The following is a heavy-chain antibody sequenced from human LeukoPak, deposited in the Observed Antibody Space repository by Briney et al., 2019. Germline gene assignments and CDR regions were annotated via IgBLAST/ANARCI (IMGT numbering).Heavy chain of an antibody. Sequence: SETLSLTCAVYGGSFSGYYWSWIRQPPGKGLEWIGEINHRGSTNYNPSLKSRVTISVDTSKNQFSLKLSSVTAAATAVYYCARGNLSSGYYDSFDPWGQGTLVTVSS. J-gene: IGHJ5*02. CDR3: ARGNLSSGYYDSFDP. CDR1: GGSFSGYY. D-gene: IGHD3-22*01. CDR2: INHRGST. V-gene: IGHV4-34*01.